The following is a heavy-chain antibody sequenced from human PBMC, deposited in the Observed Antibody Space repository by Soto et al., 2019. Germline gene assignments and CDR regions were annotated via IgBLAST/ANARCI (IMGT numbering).Heavy chain of an antibody. CDR3: ARDPSYDILTGYQSSLCMDV. Sequence: GGSLRLSCAASGFTFSSYAMSWVRQAPGKGLEWVSAISGSGGSTYYADSVKGRFTISRDNSKNTLYLQMNSLRAEDTAVYYCARDPSYDILTGYQSSLCMDVWGKGTMVTVSS. V-gene: IGHV3-23*01. CDR1: GFTFSSYA. D-gene: IGHD3-9*01. J-gene: IGHJ6*03. CDR2: ISGSGGST.